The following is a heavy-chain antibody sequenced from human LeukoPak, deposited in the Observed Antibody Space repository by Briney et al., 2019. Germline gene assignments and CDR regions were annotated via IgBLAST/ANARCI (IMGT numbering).Heavy chain of an antibody. CDR3: ARVPQGGDYDLYGAFDI. CDR1: GYTFTSYG. J-gene: IGHJ3*02. V-gene: IGHV1-18*01. Sequence: ASVKVSCKASGYTFTSYGISWVRQAPGQGLEWMGWISAYNGNTNYAQKLQGRVTMATDTSTSTAYMELRSLRSDDTAVYYCARVPQGGDYDLYGAFDIWGQGTMLTVSS. CDR2: ISAYNGNT. D-gene: IGHD4-17*01.